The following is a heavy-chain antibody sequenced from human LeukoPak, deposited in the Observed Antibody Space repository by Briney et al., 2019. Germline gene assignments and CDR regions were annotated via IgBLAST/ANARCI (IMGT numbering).Heavy chain of an antibody. Sequence: PGGSLRLSCAASGFSFSNYAMSWVRQAPGKGLEWVSAISTSGGSTYYADSVKCRFTISRDNSKNTLFLQLNNLRAEDTAVYYCAKVNYYDSSGYYWGQGTLVTVSS. D-gene: IGHD3-22*01. CDR2: ISTSGGST. J-gene: IGHJ4*02. CDR3: AKVNYYDSSGYY. CDR1: GFSFSNYA. V-gene: IGHV3-23*01.